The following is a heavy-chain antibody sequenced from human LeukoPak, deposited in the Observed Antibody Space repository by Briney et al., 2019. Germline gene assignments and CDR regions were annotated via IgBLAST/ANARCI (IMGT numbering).Heavy chain of an antibody. D-gene: IGHD3-10*01. V-gene: IGHV1-69*13. CDR1: GGTFSSYA. Sequence: ASVKVSCKASGGTFSSYAISWVRQAPGQGLEWMGGIIPIFGTANYAQKFQGRVTITADESTSTAYMELSSLRSEDTAVYYCARKAKRVRGVIDYWGQGTLVTVSS. CDR3: ARKAKRVRGVIDY. CDR2: IIPIFGTA. J-gene: IGHJ4*02.